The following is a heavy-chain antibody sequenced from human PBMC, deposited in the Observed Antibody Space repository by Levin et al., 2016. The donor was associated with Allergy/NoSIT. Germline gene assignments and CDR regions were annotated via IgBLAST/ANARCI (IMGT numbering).Heavy chain of an antibody. CDR3: ARGSRGYCSSTSCQLDYYYYYYMDV. V-gene: IGHV5-51*01. J-gene: IGHJ6*03. Sequence: VRQMPGKGLEWMGIIYPGDSDTRYSPSFQGQVTISADKSISTAYLQWSSLKASDTAMYYCARGSRGYCSSTSCQLDYYYYYYMDVWGKGTTVTVSS. CDR2: IYPGDSDT. D-gene: IGHD2-2*01.